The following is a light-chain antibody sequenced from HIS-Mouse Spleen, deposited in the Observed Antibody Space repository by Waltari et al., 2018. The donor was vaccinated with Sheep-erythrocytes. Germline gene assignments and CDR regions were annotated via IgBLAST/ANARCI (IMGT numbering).Light chain of an antibody. CDR2: AAA. CDR3: QQSYSTHRT. V-gene: IGKV1-39*01. CDR1: QSISSY. J-gene: IGKJ1*01. Sequence: DIQMTQSPSSLSASVGDRVTITCRASQSISSYLNWYQQKPGKAPKLLIYAAASLQSGVPSRFSGSGYGTDFTLTISSLQPEDFATYYCQQSYSTHRTFGQGTKVEIK.